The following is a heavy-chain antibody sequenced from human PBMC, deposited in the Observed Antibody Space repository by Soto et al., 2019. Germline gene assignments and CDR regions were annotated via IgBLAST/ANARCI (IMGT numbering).Heavy chain of an antibody. V-gene: IGHV3-9*01. J-gene: IGHJ4*02. D-gene: IGHD2-8*02. CDR3: AKATRLTDTGSD. Sequence: EVQLVESGGGLVQPGRSLRLSCAASGFTFDDYALHWVRQVPGKGLEWVSGISWNSVGIHYADSVKGRFTISRDNAKNSLYLQMNNLRGDDTALYYCAKATRLTDTGSDWGQGTLVTVSS. CDR1: GFTFDDYA. CDR2: ISWNSVGI.